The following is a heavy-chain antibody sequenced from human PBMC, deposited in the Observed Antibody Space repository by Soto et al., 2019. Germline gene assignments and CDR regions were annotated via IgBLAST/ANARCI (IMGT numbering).Heavy chain of an antibody. Sequence: SLILCVRYTVAEGTSVGGGCCWSWISKHPGKGLEWIGYIYYSGSTYYNPSLKSRVTISVDTSKNQFSLKLSSVTAADTAVYYCARDLDYGDYLDAFDIWGQGTMVPVSS. CDR2: IYYSGST. CDR3: ARDLDYGDYLDAFDI. J-gene: IGHJ3*02. V-gene: IGHV4-31*03. CDR1: EGTSVGGGCC. D-gene: IGHD4-17*01.